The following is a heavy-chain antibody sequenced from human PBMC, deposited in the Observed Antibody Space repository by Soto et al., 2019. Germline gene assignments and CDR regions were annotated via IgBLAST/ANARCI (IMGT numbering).Heavy chain of an antibody. CDR1: GFTFSGSA. V-gene: IGHV3-73*01. J-gene: IGHJ4*02. CDR2: IRSKANSYAT. D-gene: IGHD6-13*01. Sequence: GGSLRLSCAASGFTFSGSAMHWVRQASGKGLEWVGRIRSKANSYATAYAASVKGRFTISRDDSKNTAYLQMNSLKTEDTAVYYCTAHMSIAAAPPYYFDYWGQGTLVTVSS. CDR3: TAHMSIAAAPPYYFDY.